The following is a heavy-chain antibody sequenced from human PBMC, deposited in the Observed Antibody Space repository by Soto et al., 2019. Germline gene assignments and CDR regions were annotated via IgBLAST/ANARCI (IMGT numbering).Heavy chain of an antibody. CDR2: ISHRGTA. V-gene: IGHV4-31*03. CDR1: GGSISSGAYY. D-gene: IGHD6-13*01. Sequence: SETLSLTCTVSGGSISSGAYYWGWIRQHPGKGLEWIGYISHRGTAYYTPSLKSRVSLSVDPSKSQFSLNVTSLTAADTAVYYCARVSATGPRWFDPWGPGTLVTVSS. CDR3: ARVSATGPRWFDP. J-gene: IGHJ5*02.